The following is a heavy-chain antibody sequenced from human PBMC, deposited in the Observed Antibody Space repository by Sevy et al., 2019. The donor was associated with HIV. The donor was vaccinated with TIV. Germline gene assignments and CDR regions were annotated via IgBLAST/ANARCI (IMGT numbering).Heavy chain of an antibody. V-gene: IGHV4-4*07. CDR3: ARYNFWSGHYDYFDY. CDR2: IDTSGGT. CDR1: GGSISSHY. D-gene: IGHD3-3*01. J-gene: IGHJ4*02. Sequence: SETLSLTCSVSGGSISSHYWSWIRQPAGEGLEWIGRIDTSGGTNYNPSLKTRVTMSIDTSKNQFSLSLRSVTAAETAVYYCARYNFWSGHYDYFDYWGPGALVTVSS.